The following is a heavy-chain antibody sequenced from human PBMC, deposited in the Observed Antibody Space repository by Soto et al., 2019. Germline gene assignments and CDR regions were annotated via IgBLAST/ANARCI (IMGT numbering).Heavy chain of an antibody. Sequence: QVQLQESGPGLVKPSQTLSLTCTVSGGSISSGDYYWSWIRQHPGKGLEWIGYIHYSGSTYYNPSLKSRVTISVDTSKNQFSLKLRSVTAADTAVYYCARDNGEQQLMNYYSGMDVWGQGSTVTVSS. CDR1: GGSISSGDYY. D-gene: IGHD6-13*01. CDR3: ARDNGEQQLMNYYSGMDV. V-gene: IGHV4-31*03. J-gene: IGHJ6*02. CDR2: IHYSGST.